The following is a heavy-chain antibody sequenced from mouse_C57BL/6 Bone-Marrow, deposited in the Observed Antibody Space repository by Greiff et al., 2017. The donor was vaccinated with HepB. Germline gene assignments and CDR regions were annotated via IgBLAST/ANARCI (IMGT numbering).Heavy chain of an antibody. CDR1: GYSITSGYY. D-gene: IGHD1-1*01. CDR2: ISYDGSN. CDR3: ARAGDYYGSKDY. Sequence: ESGPGLVKPSQSLSLTCSVTGYSITSGYYWNWIRQFPGNKLEWMGYISYDGSNNYNPSLKNRISITRDTSKNQFFLKLNSVTTEDTATYYCARAGDYYGSKDYWGQGTTLTVSS. V-gene: IGHV3-6*01. J-gene: IGHJ2*01.